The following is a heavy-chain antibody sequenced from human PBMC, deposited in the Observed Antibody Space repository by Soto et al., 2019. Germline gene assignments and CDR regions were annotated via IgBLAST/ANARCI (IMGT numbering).Heavy chain of an antibody. Sequence: GGSLRLSCAASGVTFSSYSMNWVRQAPGKGLEWVSSISSSSSYIYYADSVKGRFTISRDNAKNSLYLQMNSLRAEDTAVYYCERDQPGYSYGYGLGYCGQGTLVTVSS. J-gene: IGHJ4*02. D-gene: IGHD5-18*01. CDR3: ERDQPGYSYGYGLGY. CDR1: GVTFSSYS. V-gene: IGHV3-21*01. CDR2: ISSSSSYI.